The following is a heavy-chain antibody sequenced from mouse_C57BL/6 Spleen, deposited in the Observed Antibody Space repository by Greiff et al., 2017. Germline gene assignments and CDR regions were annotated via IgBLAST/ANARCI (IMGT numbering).Heavy chain of an antibody. Sequence: EVQLKESGAELVRPGASVKLSCTASGFNIKDDYMHWVKQRPEQGLEWIGWIDPENGDTEYASKFQGKATITADTSSNTAYLQLSSLTSEDTAVYYCTTYRYAMDYWGQGTSVTVSS. V-gene: IGHV14-4*01. CDR1: GFNIKDDY. CDR2: IDPENGDT. D-gene: IGHD5-5*01. J-gene: IGHJ4*01. CDR3: TTYRYAMDY.